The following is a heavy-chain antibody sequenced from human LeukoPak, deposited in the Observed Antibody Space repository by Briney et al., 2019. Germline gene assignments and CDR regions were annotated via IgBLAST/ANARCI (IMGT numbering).Heavy chain of an antibody. J-gene: IGHJ4*02. Sequence: SETLSLTCAVYGGSFSGYYWTWIRQPPGKGLEWIGEIHHSGTTNYNPSLKSRVTISVDTSKNQFSLKLSSVTAADTAVYYCARWDYGVIWGQGTLVTVSS. CDR3: ARWDYGVI. CDR2: IHHSGTT. D-gene: IGHD4-17*01. V-gene: IGHV4-34*01. CDR1: GGSFSGYY.